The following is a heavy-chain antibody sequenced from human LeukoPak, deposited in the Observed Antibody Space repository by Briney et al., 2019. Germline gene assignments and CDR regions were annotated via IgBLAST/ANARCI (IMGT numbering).Heavy chain of an antibody. CDR2: INHSGGST. D-gene: IGHD3-3*01. V-gene: IGHV1-46*03. Sequence: GASVKVSCKASGYTFTSYYMHWVRQAPGQGLEWMGIINHSGGSTSYAQKFQGRVTMTRDTSTSTVYMELSSLRSEDTAVYYCARGNLTYYDFWSGYHFDYWGQGTLVTVSS. CDR1: GYTFTSYY. CDR3: ARGNLTYYDFWSGYHFDY. J-gene: IGHJ4*02.